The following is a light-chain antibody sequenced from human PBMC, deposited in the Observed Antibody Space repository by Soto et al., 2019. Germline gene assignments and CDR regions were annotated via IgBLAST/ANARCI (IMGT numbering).Light chain of an antibody. Sequence: DIQMTQSPSSLSASVGDRVTITCRASQSISSYLNWYQQKPGKAPKLLIYAASSLQSGVPSRFSGSGSGTDFTPTSSILQPEDFATNSGNRSYIPPPFGRGTSWRSN. V-gene: IGKV1-39*01. J-gene: IGKJ2*01. CDR1: QSISSY. CDR2: AAS. CDR3: NRSYIPPP.